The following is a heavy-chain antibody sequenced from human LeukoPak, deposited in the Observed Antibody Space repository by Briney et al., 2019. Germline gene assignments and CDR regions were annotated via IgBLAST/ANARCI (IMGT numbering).Heavy chain of an antibody. J-gene: IGHJ4*02. Sequence: GGSLRLSCAASGFTFSTYAMNWVRQAPGRGLEWVSGISGSGSSTYYADSLKGRFTISRDNSKNTLYLQMNSLRAEDTAVYYCARDLFAYGSGTPYWGQGTLVTISS. D-gene: IGHD3-10*01. V-gene: IGHV3-23*01. CDR1: GFTFSTYA. CDR2: ISGSGSST. CDR3: ARDLFAYGSGTPY.